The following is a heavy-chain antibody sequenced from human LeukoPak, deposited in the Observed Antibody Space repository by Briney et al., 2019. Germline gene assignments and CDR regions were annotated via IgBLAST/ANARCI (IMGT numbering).Heavy chain of an antibody. J-gene: IGHJ6*02. Sequence: ASVKVSCKASGYTFTSYYMHWVRQAPGQGLEWMGIINPSGGSTSYAQKFQGRVTMTRDTSTSTVYMELSSLRSEDTAVYYCARGGYCSSTSCYTFGYYYYGMDVWGQGTTVTVSS. CDR1: GYTFTSYY. D-gene: IGHD2-2*02. CDR2: INPSGGST. CDR3: ARGGYCSSTSCYTFGYYYYGMDV. V-gene: IGHV1-46*01.